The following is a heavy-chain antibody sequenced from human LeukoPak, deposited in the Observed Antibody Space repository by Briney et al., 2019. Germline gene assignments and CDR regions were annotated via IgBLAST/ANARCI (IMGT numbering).Heavy chain of an antibody. CDR1: GGTLSSYA. V-gene: IGHV1-69*05. J-gene: IGHJ3*02. D-gene: IGHD3-10*01. Sequence: SVKVSSKASGGTLSSYAISWVRQAPGQGLEWMGGIIPVFGIANYAQNFQGRVTITTDESTSTAYMELSSLRSEDTAVYYCARAPSYYGSGSYYSGIWGQGTMVTVSS. CDR2: IIPVFGIA. CDR3: ARAPSYYGSGSYYSGI.